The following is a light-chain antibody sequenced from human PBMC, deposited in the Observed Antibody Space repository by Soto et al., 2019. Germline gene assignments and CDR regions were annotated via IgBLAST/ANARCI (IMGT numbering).Light chain of an antibody. CDR1: SSDVGGYNY. CDR3: SSYAGSKNVV. Sequence: QSALTQPPSASGSPGRSVTISCTGTSSDVGGYNYVSWYQQHPGKAPKLMIYEVSKRPSGVPDRFSGSKSGNTASLTVSGLQAEDEADYYCSSYAGSKNVVFGGGTKLTVL. V-gene: IGLV2-8*01. CDR2: EVS. J-gene: IGLJ2*01.